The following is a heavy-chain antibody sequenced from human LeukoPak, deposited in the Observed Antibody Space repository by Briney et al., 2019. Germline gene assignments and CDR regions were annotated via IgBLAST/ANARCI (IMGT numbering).Heavy chain of an antibody. J-gene: IGHJ4*02. CDR3: AKSVVVITFRFDD. CDR1: GFIFNSYV. Sequence: GGSLRLSCEASGFIFNSYVMSWVRQAPGKGLEWVSAINGGGGNTYYADSVKGRFTISRDNSKNMVYLQMNSLRADGTAVYYCAKSVVVITFRFDDWGQGALVTVSS. D-gene: IGHD2-15*01. V-gene: IGHV3-23*01. CDR2: INGGGGNT.